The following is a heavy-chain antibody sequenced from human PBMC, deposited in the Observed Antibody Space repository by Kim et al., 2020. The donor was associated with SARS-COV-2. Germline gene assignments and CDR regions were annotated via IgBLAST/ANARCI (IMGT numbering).Heavy chain of an antibody. V-gene: IGHV7-4-1*02. CDR3: ARGPGGMDV. Sequence: GKPMYAQGFTGRFVLSLDTSVNTAYLQISSLRAEDTAVYFCARGPGGMDVWGQGTTVTVSS. J-gene: IGHJ6*02. CDR2: GKP.